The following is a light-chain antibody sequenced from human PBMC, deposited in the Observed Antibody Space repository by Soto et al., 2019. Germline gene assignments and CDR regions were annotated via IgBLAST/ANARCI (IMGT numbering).Light chain of an antibody. Sequence: DIQMTPSPFSLSASVGDTVTLTCRASQDLSNYLNWLQQKPAKAPKLLIYAASTLLTGVPSRFSGRESGTDFTLTISSLQPEDFAIYFCLQSYTFPFTFGPGTRVEIK. J-gene: IGKJ3*01. CDR2: AAS. V-gene: IGKV1-39*01. CDR3: LQSYTFPFT. CDR1: QDLSNY.